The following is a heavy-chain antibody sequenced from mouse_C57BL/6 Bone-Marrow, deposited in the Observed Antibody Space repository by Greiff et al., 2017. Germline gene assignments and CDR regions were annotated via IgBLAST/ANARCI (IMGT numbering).Heavy chain of an antibody. Sequence: VQLQQSGPELVKPGASVKIPCKASGYTFTDYNMDWVKQSHGKSLEWIGDINPNHGGTIYNQKFKGKATLTVDKSSSTAYMELRSLTSEDTAVYYCARSSYFDYWGQGTTLTVSS. V-gene: IGHV1-18*01. CDR1: GYTFTDYN. CDR3: ARSSYFDY. J-gene: IGHJ2*01. CDR2: INPNHGGT.